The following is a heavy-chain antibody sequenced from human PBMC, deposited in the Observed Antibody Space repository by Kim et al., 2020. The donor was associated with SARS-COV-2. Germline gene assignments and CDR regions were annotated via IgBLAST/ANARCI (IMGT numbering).Heavy chain of an antibody. CDR3: ARHGTVTTPGTFDP. V-gene: IGHV4-39*01. Sequence: SETLSLTCTVSGGSISSSSYYWGWIRQPPGKGLEWIGSIYYSGSTYYNPSLKSRVTISVDTSKNQFSLKLSSVTAADTAVYYCARHGTVTTPGTFDPWGQGTLVTVSS. J-gene: IGHJ5*02. CDR2: IYYSGST. D-gene: IGHD4-17*01. CDR1: GGSISSSSYY.